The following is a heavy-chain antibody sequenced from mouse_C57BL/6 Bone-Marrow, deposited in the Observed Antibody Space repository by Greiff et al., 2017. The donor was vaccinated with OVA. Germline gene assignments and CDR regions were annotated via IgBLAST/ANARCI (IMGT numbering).Heavy chain of an antibody. D-gene: IGHD6-2*01. Sequence: EVNLVESGGGLVQPGGSMKLSCAASGFTFSDAWMDWVRQSPEKGLEWVAEIRNKANNHATYYAESLKGRFTISRDDSKSSVYLQMNILGAEDTGIYYCTRLSRDYWGQGTTLTVSS. CDR2: IRNKANNHAT. V-gene: IGHV6-6*01. CDR3: TRLSRDY. J-gene: IGHJ2*01. CDR1: GFTFSDAW.